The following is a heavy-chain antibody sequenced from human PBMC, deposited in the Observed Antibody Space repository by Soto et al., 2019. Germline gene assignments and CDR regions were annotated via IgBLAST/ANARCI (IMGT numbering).Heavy chain of an antibody. J-gene: IGHJ4*02. CDR3: FVKGRFPLSRDTSENTVYLQMDRLTSEDTAVYFCARGVIVDAPDDFPY. Sequence: QVQLVESGGGVVQPGRSLRLSCAASGFTFTNCAMHWVRQAPGKGLEWVAVVGSDGMHKYYGDFVKGRFTISRDTSENGIGWVGCVGSDGMHKYYGDFVKGRFPLSRDTSENTVYLQMDRLTSEDTAVYFCARGVIVDAPDDFPYWGRGTLVTVSS. D-gene: IGHD4-17*01. CDR2: VGSDGMHK. V-gene: IGHV3-30*01. CDR1: GFTFTNCA.